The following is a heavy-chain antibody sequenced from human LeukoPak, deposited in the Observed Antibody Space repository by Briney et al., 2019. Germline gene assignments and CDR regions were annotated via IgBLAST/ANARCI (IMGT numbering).Heavy chain of an antibody. J-gene: IGHJ4*02. CDR1: GYTFTGYY. CDR2: INPNSGGT. Sequence: ASVKVSCKASGYTFTGYYMHWVRQAPGQGLEWMGRINPNSGGTNYAQKFQGRVTMTRDTSISIAYMELSRLRSDDTAVYYCARGGGSCGGDCFDYWGQGTLVTVSS. D-gene: IGHD2-21*01. V-gene: IGHV1-2*06. CDR3: ARGGGSCGGDCFDY.